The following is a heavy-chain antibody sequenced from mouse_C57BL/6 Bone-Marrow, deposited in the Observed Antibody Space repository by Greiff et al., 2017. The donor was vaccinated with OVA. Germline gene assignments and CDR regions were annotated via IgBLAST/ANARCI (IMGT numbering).Heavy chain of an antibody. CDR2: ISGGGGNT. Sequence: DVKLVESGGGLVKPGGSLKLSCAASGFTFSSYTMSWVRQTPEKRLEWVATISGGGGNTYYPASVKGRFTISRDNAKNTLYLQMSSLRSEDTALYCCARLDGYFYAMDYWGQGTSVTVSS. D-gene: IGHD2-3*01. J-gene: IGHJ4*01. CDR3: ARLDGYFYAMDY. CDR1: GFTFSSYT. V-gene: IGHV5-9*01.